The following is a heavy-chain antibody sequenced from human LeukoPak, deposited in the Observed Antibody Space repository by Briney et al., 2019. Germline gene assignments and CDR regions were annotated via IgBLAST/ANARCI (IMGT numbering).Heavy chain of an antibody. CDR3: ARGYDYVWGSYRFLDY. CDR2: IRYDGSNK. Sequence: GGSLRLSCAASGFTFSSYAMSWVRQAPGKGLEWVAFIRYDGSNKYYADSVKGRFTISRDNSKNTLYLQMDSLRAEDTAVYYCARGYDYVWGSYRFLDYWGQGTLVTVSS. D-gene: IGHD3-16*02. J-gene: IGHJ4*02. V-gene: IGHV3-30*02. CDR1: GFTFSSYA.